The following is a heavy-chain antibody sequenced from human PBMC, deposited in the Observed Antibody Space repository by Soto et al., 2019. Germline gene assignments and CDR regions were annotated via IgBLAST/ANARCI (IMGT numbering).Heavy chain of an antibody. D-gene: IGHD1-26*01. CDR2: IIPIFGTA. Sequence: GASVKVSCKASGGTFSSYAISWVRQAPGQGLEWMGGIIPIFGTANYAQKFQGRVTITADESTSTAYMELSSLRSEDTAVYYCASGFRGSYSGGYFDYWGQGTLVTVSS. V-gene: IGHV1-69*13. CDR3: ASGFRGSYSGGYFDY. J-gene: IGHJ4*02. CDR1: GGTFSSYA.